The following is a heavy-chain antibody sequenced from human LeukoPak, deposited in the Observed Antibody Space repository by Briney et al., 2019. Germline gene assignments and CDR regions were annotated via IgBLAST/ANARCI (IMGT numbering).Heavy chain of an antibody. J-gene: IGHJ2*01. CDR2: IIPIFGTA. D-gene: IGHD2-2*01. CDR3: ARVNVVVPAAMRGWYFDL. V-gene: IGHV1-69*01. CDR1: GGTFSSYA. Sequence: ASVKVSCKASGGTFSSYAISWVRQAPGQGLEWMGGIIPIFGTANYAQKFKGRVTITADESTSTAYMKLSSLRSEDTAVYYCARVNVVVPAAMRGWYFDLWGRGTLVTVSS.